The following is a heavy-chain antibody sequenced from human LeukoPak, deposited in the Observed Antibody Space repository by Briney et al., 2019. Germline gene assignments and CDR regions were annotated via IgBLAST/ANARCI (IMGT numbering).Heavy chain of an antibody. CDR2: ISYDGSDK. CDR1: GFTFSSYG. D-gene: IGHD3-22*01. V-gene: IGHV3-30*18. J-gene: IGHJ4*02. CDR3: TKVKEDRYYNSRGFYLDY. Sequence: GRSLRLSCAASGFTFSSYGMHWVRQAPGKGLEWVAAISYDGSDKYYTDSVKGRFTISRVNSENTLYLQMNSLRAEDTAIYYCTKVKEDRYYNSRGFYLDYWGQGTLVTVSS.